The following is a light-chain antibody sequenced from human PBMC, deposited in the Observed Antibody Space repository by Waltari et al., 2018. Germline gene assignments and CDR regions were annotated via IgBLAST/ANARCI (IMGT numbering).Light chain of an antibody. CDR2: GNS. CDR3: QSYDSSLSGPVV. J-gene: IGLJ2*01. Sequence: QSVLTQPPSVSGAPGQRVPISCTGSSSNIGAGYDVPWYQPLPGTAPKPLIYGNSNRPSGVPDRFSGSKSGTSASLAITGLQAEDEADYYCQSYDSSLSGPVVFGGGTKLTVL. CDR1: SSNIGAGYD. V-gene: IGLV1-40*01.